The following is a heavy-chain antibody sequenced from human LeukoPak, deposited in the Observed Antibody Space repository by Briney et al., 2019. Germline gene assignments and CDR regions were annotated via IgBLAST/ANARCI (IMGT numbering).Heavy chain of an antibody. V-gene: IGHV3-23*01. CDR3: AKASSFAITIFDY. CDR1: GFTFSNFG. D-gene: IGHD3-3*01. CDR2: ISASNGT. Sequence: GSLRLSCAASGFTFSNFGINWVRQAPGKGLEWVSSISASNGTYYADSVRGRFTVSRDNSKNTLYLQMNSLGADDTAIYYCAKASSFAITIFDYWGQGTLVTVSS. J-gene: IGHJ4*02.